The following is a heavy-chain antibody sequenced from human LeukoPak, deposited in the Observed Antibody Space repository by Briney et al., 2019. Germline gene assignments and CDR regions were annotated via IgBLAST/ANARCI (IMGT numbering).Heavy chain of an antibody. CDR1: GYTFTSYD. CDR3: ARGGGRSSWYEVVLTQPKYYYYGMDV. V-gene: IGHV1-8*01. D-gene: IGHD6-13*01. J-gene: IGHJ6*02. Sequence: GASVKVSCKASGYTFTSYDINWVRQATGQGLEWMGWMNPNSGNTVYAQKFQGRVTMTRNTSISTAYMELSSLRSEATAVYYCARGGGRSSWYEVVLTQPKYYYYGMDVWGQGTTVTVSS. CDR2: MNPNSGNT.